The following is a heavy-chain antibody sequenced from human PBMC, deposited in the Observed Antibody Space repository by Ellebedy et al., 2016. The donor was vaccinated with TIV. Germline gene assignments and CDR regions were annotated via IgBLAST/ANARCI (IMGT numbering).Heavy chain of an antibody. CDR2: SSGSGGTT. Sequence: ETLSLTCAVSGGSISSSNWWSWVRQAPGKGLEWVSASSGSGGTTYYADSVRGRFTISRDNAKDSLYLQMSSLRTEDTAVYYCARGASSRWSGYYYAMDVWGQGTSVTVFS. J-gene: IGHJ6*02. CDR1: GGSISSSN. D-gene: IGHD6-13*01. V-gene: IGHV3-23*01. CDR3: ARGASSRWSGYYYAMDV.